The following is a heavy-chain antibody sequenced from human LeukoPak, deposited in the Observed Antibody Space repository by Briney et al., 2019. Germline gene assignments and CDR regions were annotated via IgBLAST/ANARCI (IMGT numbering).Heavy chain of an antibody. D-gene: IGHD1-26*01. CDR2: LSRSSSTI. CDR1: GFTFSSYS. CDR3: SRDWEGLLSCFVL. Sequence: PGGPLRLSCAASGFTFSSYSKNWVRHAPGGGGEWVSYLSRSSSTIYYAHSVKGRFTISRDNAKNSLYLQINSVRAEHTAVYFCSRDWEGLLSCFVLWGQSTLVSVSS. V-gene: IGHV3-48*01. J-gene: IGHJ5*02.